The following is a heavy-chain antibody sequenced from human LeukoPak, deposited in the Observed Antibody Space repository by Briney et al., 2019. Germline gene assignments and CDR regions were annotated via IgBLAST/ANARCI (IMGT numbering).Heavy chain of an antibody. CDR3: ARVERGYDFWSGSSPSWFDP. Sequence: SETLSLTCAVYGGSFSGYYWGWIRQPPGKGLEWIGSIYYSGSTYYNPSLKSRVTISVDTSKNQFSLKLSSVTAADTVVYYCARVERGYDFWSGSSPSWFDPWGQGTLVTVSS. J-gene: IGHJ5*02. CDR1: GGSFSGYY. D-gene: IGHD3-3*01. V-gene: IGHV4-34*01. CDR2: IYYSGST.